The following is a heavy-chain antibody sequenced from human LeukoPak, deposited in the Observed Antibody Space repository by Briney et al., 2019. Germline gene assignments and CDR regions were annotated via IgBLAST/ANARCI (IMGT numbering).Heavy chain of an antibody. CDR2: IIPIFGTA. Sequence: EASVKVSCKASGGTFSSYAISWVRQAPGQGLEWMGGIIPIFGTANYAQKFQGRVTITADESTSTAYVELSSLRSEDTAVYYCARDGSSSPRYYYYYYMDVWGKGTTVTVSS. D-gene: IGHD6-6*01. J-gene: IGHJ6*03. CDR1: GGTFSSYA. CDR3: ARDGSSSPRYYYYYYMDV. V-gene: IGHV1-69*13.